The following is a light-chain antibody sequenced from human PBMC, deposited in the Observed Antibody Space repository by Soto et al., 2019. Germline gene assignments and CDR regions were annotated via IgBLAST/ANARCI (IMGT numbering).Light chain of an antibody. CDR3: QQYNSYPWT. CDR1: QSISTS. Sequence: DIQMTQSPSTLSASVGDRVTITCRASQSISTSLALYQQKPGKPPKFLIYKASTLESGVPSRFSGSGSGTEFTLTITSLQPDDFATYYCQQYNSYPWTVGQGTKVEIK. J-gene: IGKJ1*01. CDR2: KAS. V-gene: IGKV1-5*03.